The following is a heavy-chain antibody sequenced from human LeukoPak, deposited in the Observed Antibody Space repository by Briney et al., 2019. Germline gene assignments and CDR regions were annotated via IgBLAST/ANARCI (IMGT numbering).Heavy chain of an antibody. V-gene: IGHV3-33*01. CDR2: IWYDGSNK. Sequence: PGRSLRLSCAASGFTFSSYGMHWVRQAPGKGLEWVAVIWYDGSNKYYADSVKGRFTISRDNSKNTLYLQMNSLRAEDTAVYYCARARGIGSGTYYYYGMDVWGQGTTVTVSS. CDR1: GFTFSSYG. CDR3: ARARGIGSGTYYYYGMDV. D-gene: IGHD3-10*01. J-gene: IGHJ6*02.